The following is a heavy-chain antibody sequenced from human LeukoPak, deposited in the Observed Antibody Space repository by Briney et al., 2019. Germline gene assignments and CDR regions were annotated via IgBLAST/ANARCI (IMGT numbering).Heavy chain of an antibody. V-gene: IGHV3-23*01. CDR2: ISPSGSAT. Sequence: GGSLRLSCVASGFTFSTFSMNWVRQAPGKGLEWVSTISPSGSATYYADSVKGRFTISRDNSKNTLYLQMNSLRAEDTAVYYCAKDRGYYGSGAPIDYWGQGTLVTVSS. CDR3: AKDRGYYGSGAPIDY. CDR1: GFTFSTFS. D-gene: IGHD3-10*01. J-gene: IGHJ4*02.